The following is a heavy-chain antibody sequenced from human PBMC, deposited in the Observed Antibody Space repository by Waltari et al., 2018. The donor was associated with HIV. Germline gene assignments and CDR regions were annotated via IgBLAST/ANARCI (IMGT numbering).Heavy chain of an antibody. V-gene: IGHV4-31*03. CDR3: ARDYQLSYGAWFDP. Sequence: QVHLQESGPGLVKPSRTLPLTCTVSGDSICSGGYYWSWIRQHPGKGLEWIGYIYYSGSTYYNPSLKSRVTISVDTSKNQFSLKLSSVTAADTAVYYCARDYQLSYGAWFDPWGQGTLVTVSS. D-gene: IGHD2-2*01. CDR1: GDSICSGGYY. J-gene: IGHJ5*02. CDR2: IYYSGST.